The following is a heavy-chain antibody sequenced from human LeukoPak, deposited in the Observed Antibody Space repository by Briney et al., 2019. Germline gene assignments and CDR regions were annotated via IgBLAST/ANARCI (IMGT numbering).Heavy chain of an antibody. Sequence: PSETLSLTCTVSGGSISSSSYYWGWIRQPPRKGLEWIGSIYYSGSPYYNPSLKSRVTISVDTSKSQFSLKLSSVTAADTAVYYCARISSGWRAEYFQHWGQGTLVTVSS. CDR2: IYYSGSP. D-gene: IGHD6-19*01. CDR1: GGSISSSSYY. CDR3: ARISSGWRAEYFQH. J-gene: IGHJ1*01. V-gene: IGHV4-39*01.